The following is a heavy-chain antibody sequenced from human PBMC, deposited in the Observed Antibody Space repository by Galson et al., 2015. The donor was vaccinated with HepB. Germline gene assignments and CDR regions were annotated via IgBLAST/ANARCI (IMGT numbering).Heavy chain of an antibody. Sequence: SLRLSCAASGLTFSNAWMNWVRQAPGKGLEWVSSISSSSSYIYYADSVKGRFTISRDNAKNSLYLQMNSLRAEDTAVYYCARVEQWLGLDAFDIWGQGTMVTVSS. CDR3: ARVEQWLGLDAFDI. CDR1: GLTFSNAW. J-gene: IGHJ3*02. CDR2: ISSSSSYI. D-gene: IGHD6-19*01. V-gene: IGHV3-21*01.